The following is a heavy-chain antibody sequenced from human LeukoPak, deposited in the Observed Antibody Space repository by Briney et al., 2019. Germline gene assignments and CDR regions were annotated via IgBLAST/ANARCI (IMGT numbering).Heavy chain of an antibody. CDR1: GFTFSSYS. J-gene: IGHJ4*02. CDR2: ISTSSIYI. Sequence: PGGSLRLSCAASGFTFSSYSMNWVRQAPGKGLEWVSSISTSSIYIYYADSMKGRFTISRDNSKNTLFLEMNSLRVEDTAVYYCAKGRGFRVWDPWDNWGQGTLITVSS. CDR3: AKGRGFRVWDPWDN. D-gene: IGHD3-16*01. V-gene: IGHV3-21*04.